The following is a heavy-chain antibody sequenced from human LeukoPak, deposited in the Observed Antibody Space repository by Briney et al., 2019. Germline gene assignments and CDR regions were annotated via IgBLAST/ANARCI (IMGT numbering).Heavy chain of an antibody. CDR1: GFTFDDYA. CDR2: ISWNSGSI. D-gene: IGHD4-11*01. V-gene: IGHV3-9*01. CDR3: AKDNGVQERGMDV. Sequence: GGSLRLSCAASGFTFDDYAMHWVRQAPGKGLEWVSGISWNSGSIGYADSVKGRFTISRDNAKNSLYLQMNSLRAEDTALYYCAKDNGVQERGMDVWGQGTTVTVSS. J-gene: IGHJ6*02.